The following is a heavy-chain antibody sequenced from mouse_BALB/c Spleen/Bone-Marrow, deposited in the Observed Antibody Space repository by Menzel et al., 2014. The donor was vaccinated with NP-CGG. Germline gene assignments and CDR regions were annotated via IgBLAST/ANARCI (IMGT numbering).Heavy chain of an antibody. J-gene: IGHJ4*01. Sequence: VHVKQSGPELVKPGASVKVSCKASGYAFTNYNIYWVKQRHGKSLEWIGYIDLYNGGTSYNQKFKGKATLTVDKSSGTAYMHLNSLTSEDSAVYYRARLGDGYYDALDYWGQGTSVTVSS. CDR1: GYAFTNYN. V-gene: IGHV1S135*01. CDR2: IDLYNGGT. D-gene: IGHD2-3*01. CDR3: ARLGDGYYDALDY.